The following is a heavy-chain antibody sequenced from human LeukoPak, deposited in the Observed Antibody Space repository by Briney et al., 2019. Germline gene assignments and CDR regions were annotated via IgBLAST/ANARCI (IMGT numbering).Heavy chain of an antibody. CDR3: ARDLRYSSGWTTIQKAYYYYGMDV. V-gene: IGHV3-7*01. Sequence: GGSLRLSCAASGFTFSSYWMGRVRQAPGKGLEWVANIKQDGSEKYYVDSVKGRFTISRDNAKNSLYLQMNSLRAEDTAVYYCARDLRYSSGWTTIQKAYYYYGMDVWGQGTTVTVSS. CDR1: GFTFSSYW. J-gene: IGHJ6*02. D-gene: IGHD6-19*01. CDR2: IKQDGSEK.